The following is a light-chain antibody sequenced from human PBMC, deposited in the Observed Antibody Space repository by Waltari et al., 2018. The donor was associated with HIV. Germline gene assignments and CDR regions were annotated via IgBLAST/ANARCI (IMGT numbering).Light chain of an antibody. CDR2: DAS. J-gene: IGKJ1*01. Sequence: EIVMTQSPATLSVSPGERATLSCRASQSVSSNLAWYQQKPGQAPRLLINDASTRATGIPARFSGSGSGTEFTLTISSLQSEDFAVYYCQQYNNWPRTFGQETKVEIK. CDR3: QQYNNWPRT. V-gene: IGKV3-15*01. CDR1: QSVSSN.